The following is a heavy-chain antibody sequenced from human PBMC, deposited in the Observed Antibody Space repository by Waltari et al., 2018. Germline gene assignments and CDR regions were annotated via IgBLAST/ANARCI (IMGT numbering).Heavy chain of an antibody. CDR2: IKYDGGEK. Sequence: EEQLVESGGGLVQPGGSLRLSCAASGFTFSNFWMSWVRQAPGKGLECLAIIKYDGGEKYYVDSVKGRFTVSRDNAKNSLYLQMNSLRVEDTAVYYGARHARVPDSWGQGTLVTVSS. CDR1: GFTFSNFW. D-gene: IGHD3-10*01. CDR3: ARHARVPDS. J-gene: IGHJ5*01. V-gene: IGHV3-7*01.